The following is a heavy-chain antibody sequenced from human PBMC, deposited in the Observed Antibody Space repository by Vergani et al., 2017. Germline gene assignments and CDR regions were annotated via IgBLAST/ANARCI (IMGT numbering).Heavy chain of an antibody. CDR2: IIPIFGTA. D-gene: IGHD3-10*01. V-gene: IGHV1-69*12. CDR1: GGTFSSYA. Sequence: QVQLVQSGAEVKKPGSSVKVSCKASGGTFSSYAISWVRQAPGQGLEWMGGIIPIFGTANYAQKFQGRVTITADESTSTAYMELSSLRSDDTAIYYCAKDLAPSGRSYYGMDVWGQGTTVTVSS. CDR3: AKDLAPSGRSYYGMDV. J-gene: IGHJ6*02.